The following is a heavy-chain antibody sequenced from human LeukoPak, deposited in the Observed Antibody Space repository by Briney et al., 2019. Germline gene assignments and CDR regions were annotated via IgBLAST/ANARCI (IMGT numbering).Heavy chain of an antibody. J-gene: IGHJ4*02. D-gene: IGHD6-19*01. V-gene: IGHV4-39*07. CDR3: ARGTLYRGWSYYLDF. CDR2: VYYSGTT. Sequence: PSETLSLTCSVSGDSISLSFYYWGWIRQPPGKALEWIGNVYYSGTTSYNPSLKSRVTISVDMSKNHFSLRLRSVTAADTAMYYCARGTLYRGWSYYLDFWGQGSQVTVSS. CDR1: GDSISLSFYY.